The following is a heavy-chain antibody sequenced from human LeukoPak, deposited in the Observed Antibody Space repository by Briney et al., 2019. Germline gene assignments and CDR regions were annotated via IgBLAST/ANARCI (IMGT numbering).Heavy chain of an antibody. CDR1: GYTFTSYD. D-gene: IGHD2-2*01. Sequence: ASVKVSCKASGYTFTSYDISWVRQAAGQGLEWMGIINPSGGSTSYAQKFQGRVTMTRDMSTSTVYMELSSLRSEDTAVYYCARGRSSIVVVPAALSYYMDVWGKGTTVTVSS. CDR3: ARGRSSIVVVPAALSYYMDV. CDR2: INPSGGST. V-gene: IGHV1-46*01. J-gene: IGHJ6*03.